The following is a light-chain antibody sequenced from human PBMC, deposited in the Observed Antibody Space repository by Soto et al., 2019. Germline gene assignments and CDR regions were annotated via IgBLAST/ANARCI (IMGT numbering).Light chain of an antibody. CDR2: DAS. CDR3: QQYNSYSLT. CDR1: QSISSW. J-gene: IGKJ1*01. Sequence: DIQITQSPSTLSASVGDRVTITCRASQSISSWLAWYQQKPGKAPKLLIYDASSLESGVPSRFSGSGSGTELTLTISSLQPDDFATYYCQQYNSYSLTFGQGTKVHI. V-gene: IGKV1-5*01.